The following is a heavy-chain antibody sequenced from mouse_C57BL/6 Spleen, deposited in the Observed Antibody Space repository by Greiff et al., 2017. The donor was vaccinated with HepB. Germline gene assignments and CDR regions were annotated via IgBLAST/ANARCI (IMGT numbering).Heavy chain of an antibody. D-gene: IGHD1-1*01. CDR3: ASGLTTGDY. CDR2: IDPSDSYT. CDR1: GYTFTSYW. J-gene: IGHJ2*01. Sequence: QVQLQQPGAELVKPGASVKLSCKASGYTFTSYWMQWVNQRPGQGLEWIGEIDPSDSYTNYNQKFKGKATLTVDTSSSTAYMQLSSLTSEDSAVYYCASGLTTGDYWGQGTTLTVSS. V-gene: IGHV1-50*01.